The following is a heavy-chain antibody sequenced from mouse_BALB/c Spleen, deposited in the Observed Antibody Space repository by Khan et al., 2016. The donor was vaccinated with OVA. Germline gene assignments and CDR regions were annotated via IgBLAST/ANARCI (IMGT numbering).Heavy chain of an antibody. CDR3: ARTARIKY. D-gene: IGHD1-2*01. CDR1: GYSITSGYG. Sequence: VQLQQSGPGLVKPSQSLSLTCTVTGYSITSGYGWNWIRQFPGNKLEWMGYISYSGSTNYNPSLKSRISITRDTSKNQFFLQLNSVTTEDTATYYSARTARIKYWGQGTTRTVSS. CDR2: ISYSGST. V-gene: IGHV3-2*02. J-gene: IGHJ2*01.